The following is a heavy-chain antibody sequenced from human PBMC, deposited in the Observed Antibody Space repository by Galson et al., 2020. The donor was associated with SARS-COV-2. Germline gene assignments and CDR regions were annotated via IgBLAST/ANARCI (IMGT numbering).Heavy chain of an antibody. CDR1: GYIFTSFW. CDR2: IYPGDSDT. CDR3: ARLPGSSGWYHAGY. Sequence: GESLKISCKGSGYIFTSFWIGCLRQMPGRGLEWKGIIYPGDSDTRYSPSFQGQVNISADKSISTAYLQWSSMKASDTAMYYCARLPGSSGWYHAGYWGQGTLVTVSS. D-gene: IGHD6-19*01. J-gene: IGHJ4*02. V-gene: IGHV5-51*01.